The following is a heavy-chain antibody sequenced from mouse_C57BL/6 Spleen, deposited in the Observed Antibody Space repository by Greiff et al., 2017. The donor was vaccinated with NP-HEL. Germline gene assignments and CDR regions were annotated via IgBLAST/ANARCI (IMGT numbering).Heavy chain of an antibody. J-gene: IGHJ3*01. CDR2: IDPETGGT. CDR1: GYTFTDYE. D-gene: IGHD2-12*01. CDR3: TREGIYRSFFFAY. Sequence: VQLQQSGAELVRPGASVTLSCKASGYTFTDYEMHWVKQTPVHGLEWIGAIDPETGGTAYNQKFKGKAILTADKSSSTAYMELRSLTSEDSAVYYCTREGIYRSFFFAYWGQGTLVTVSA. V-gene: IGHV1-15*01.